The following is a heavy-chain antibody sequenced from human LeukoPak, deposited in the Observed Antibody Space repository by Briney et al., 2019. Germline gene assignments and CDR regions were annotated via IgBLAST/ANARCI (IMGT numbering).Heavy chain of an antibody. Sequence: GGSLRLSCAASGFSFSTYSMSWVRQAPGKGLDWVASINQDGSAEYYVDSVRGRFTISRDNAKNSLYLQVNSLRVDDTAVYYCVRLFGGVTTFDYWGQGTLVTVSS. CDR1: GFSFSTYS. CDR2: INQDGSAE. CDR3: VRLFGGVTTFDY. D-gene: IGHD4-17*01. V-gene: IGHV3-7*01. J-gene: IGHJ4*02.